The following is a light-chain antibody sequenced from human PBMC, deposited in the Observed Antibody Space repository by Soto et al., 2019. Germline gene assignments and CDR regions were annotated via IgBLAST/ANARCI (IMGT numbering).Light chain of an antibody. J-gene: IGLJ3*02. V-gene: IGLV8-61*01. Sequence: QAVVTQEPSFSVSPGGTVTLTCGLSSGSVSTSYYPSWYQQTPGQAPRTLIYSTNTRSSGVPDRVSGSILENKAALTITGAQADDESDYYCVLYMGSGIWVFGGGTKVTVL. CDR2: STN. CDR3: VLYMGSGIWV. CDR1: SGSVSTSYY.